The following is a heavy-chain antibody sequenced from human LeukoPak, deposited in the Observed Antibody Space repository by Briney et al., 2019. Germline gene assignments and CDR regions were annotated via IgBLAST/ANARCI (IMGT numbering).Heavy chain of an antibody. D-gene: IGHD3-16*02. Sequence: PGGSLRLSCAASGFTFSSYAMHWVRQAPGKGLEWVAGISYDGSNKYYADSVKGRFTISRDNSKNTLYLQMNSLRAEDTAVYYCARDRYEIKSPSYYFDYWSQGTLVTVSS. V-gene: IGHV3-30-3*01. J-gene: IGHJ4*02. CDR3: ARDRYEIKSPSYYFDY. CDR1: GFTFSSYA. CDR2: ISYDGSNK.